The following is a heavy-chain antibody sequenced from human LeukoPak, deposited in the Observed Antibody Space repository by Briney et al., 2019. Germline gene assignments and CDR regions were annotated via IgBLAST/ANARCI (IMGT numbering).Heavy chain of an antibody. J-gene: IGHJ4*02. CDR3: VRDISGEKSLDY. V-gene: IGHV3-30*19. CDR2: ISHDGSNE. D-gene: IGHD3-10*01. Sequence: GTSLRLSCAASGLTFKNYGMHWVRQAPGKGLEWVAVISHDGSNEYYADSVTGRFTISRDNSKNTLSLQMNSLRAEDTALYYCVRDISGEKSLDYWGQGTLVTVSS. CDR1: GLTFKNYG.